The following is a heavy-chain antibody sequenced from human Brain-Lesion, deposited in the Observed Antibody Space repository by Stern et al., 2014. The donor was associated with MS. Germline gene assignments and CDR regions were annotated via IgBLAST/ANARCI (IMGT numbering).Heavy chain of an antibody. CDR2: ITGSGDIT. D-gene: IGHD3-10*01. Sequence: VQLVESGGGLVKPGGSLRLSCAASGFRFSDYYMAWVRQAPGKGLEWVSYITGSGDITNYADSVKGRFTISRDNAKNSLYLQMNSLRAEDTAVYYCVKNHYGLDYWGQGALVTVSS. J-gene: IGHJ4*02. CDR1: GFRFSDYY. V-gene: IGHV3-11*01. CDR3: VKNHYGLDY.